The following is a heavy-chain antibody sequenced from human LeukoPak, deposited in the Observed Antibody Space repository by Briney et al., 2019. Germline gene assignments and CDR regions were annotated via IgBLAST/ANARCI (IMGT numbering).Heavy chain of an antibody. Sequence: GSLRLSCAASGFNFRRYWMSWVRQAPGKGLEWVANIKEDGSEKYYMDSVKGRFTISRDNAKNSLYLQMNSLRAEDTAVYYCARDDIAAGDYWGQGTLVTVSS. V-gene: IGHV3-7*04. D-gene: IGHD6-13*01. CDR1: GFNFRRYW. CDR2: IKEDGSEK. J-gene: IGHJ4*02. CDR3: ARDDIAAGDY.